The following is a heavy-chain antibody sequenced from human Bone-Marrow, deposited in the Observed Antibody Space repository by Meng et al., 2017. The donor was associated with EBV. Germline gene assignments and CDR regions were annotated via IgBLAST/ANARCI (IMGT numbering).Heavy chain of an antibody. CDR3: VRGYDYGDYVDY. CDR2: FYSVTTT. D-gene: IGHD4-17*01. Sequence: QLQLQESGPRLLKPSETLSLICTVSGASITTPNYYWGWIRQPPGKVLEWIGTFYSVTTTFYNPSLRSRLAISVDTSKNQFSLRLTSLTAADTAVYYCVRGYDYGDYVDYWGQGTLVTVSS. J-gene: IGHJ4*02. CDR1: GASITTPNYY. V-gene: IGHV4-39*07.